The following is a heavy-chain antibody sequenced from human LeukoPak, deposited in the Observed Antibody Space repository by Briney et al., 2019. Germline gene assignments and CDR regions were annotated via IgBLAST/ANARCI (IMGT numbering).Heavy chain of an antibody. CDR2: ISGSGGST. V-gene: IGHV3-23*01. J-gene: IGHJ4*02. Sequence: GGSLRLSCTASGFTFSSYGMSWVRQAPGKGLDWVSAISGSGGSTYYADSVKGRFSISRDNAKNSLYLQMNSLRAEDTAVYYCARGYCSGGSCPDYWGQGTLVTVSS. CDR3: ARGYCSGGSCPDY. D-gene: IGHD2-15*01. CDR1: GFTFSSYG.